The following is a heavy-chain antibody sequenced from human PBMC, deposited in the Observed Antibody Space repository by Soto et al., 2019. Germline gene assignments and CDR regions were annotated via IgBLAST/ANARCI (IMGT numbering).Heavy chain of an antibody. CDR2: IHYSGST. CDR1: GGSVKIGTYY. D-gene: IGHD2-2*01. Sequence: PSETLSLTCTVPGGSVKIGTYYWSWIRQPPGKGLEWIGFIHYSGSTNYNPSLKGRVTMSVDTSKNQFSLKLSSVTAADTAVYYCARVPDYWGQGILVTVSS. J-gene: IGHJ4*02. CDR3: ARVPDY. V-gene: IGHV4-61*01.